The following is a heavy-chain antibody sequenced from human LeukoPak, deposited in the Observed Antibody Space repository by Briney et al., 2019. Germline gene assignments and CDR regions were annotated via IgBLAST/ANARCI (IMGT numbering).Heavy chain of an antibody. V-gene: IGHV4-59*01. CDR3: ARVTEADYYGSGSSFDP. CDR2: IYYSGST. J-gene: IGHJ5*02. Sequence: SKTLSLTCTVSGGSISSYYWSWIRQPPGKGLEWIGYIYYSGSTNYNPSLKSRVTISVDTSKNQFSLKLSSVTAADTAVYYCARVTEADYYGSGSSFDPWGQGTLVTVSS. CDR1: GGSISSYY. D-gene: IGHD3-10*01.